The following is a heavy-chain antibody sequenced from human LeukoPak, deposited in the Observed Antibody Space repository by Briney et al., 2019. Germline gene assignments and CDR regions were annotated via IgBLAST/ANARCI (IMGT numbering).Heavy chain of an antibody. Sequence: GGSLRLSCAASGFTFRTYAMHWVRQAPGKGLAWVAIISDDGNDKYYADSVKGRFTISRDNSKNMLYLQMNGLRADDTAVYFCARDNVAQYYGSESYYAYWGQGTLVTVSS. CDR1: GFTFRTYA. V-gene: IGHV3-30-3*01. CDR2: ISDDGNDK. J-gene: IGHJ4*02. D-gene: IGHD3-10*01. CDR3: ARDNVAQYYGSESYYAY.